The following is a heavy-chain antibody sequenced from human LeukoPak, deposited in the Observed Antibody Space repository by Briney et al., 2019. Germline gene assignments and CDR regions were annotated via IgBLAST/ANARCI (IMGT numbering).Heavy chain of an antibody. D-gene: IGHD5-18*01. V-gene: IGHV4-59*12. CDR1: GGSISSYY. J-gene: IGHJ6*03. Sequence: SETLSPTCTVSGGSISSYYWSWIRQPPGKGLEWIGYIYYSGSTNYNPSLKSRVTISVDTSKNQFPLKLSSVTAADTAVYYCAREDGWGYSYGGYFYMDVWGKGTTVTVSS. CDR3: AREDGWGYSYGGYFYMDV. CDR2: IYYSGST.